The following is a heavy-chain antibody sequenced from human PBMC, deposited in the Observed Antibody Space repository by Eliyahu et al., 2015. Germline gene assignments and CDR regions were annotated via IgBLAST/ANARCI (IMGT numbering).Heavy chain of an antibody. CDR2: ISGGGGT. Sequence: VQLLESGGALVQPGGSLSLSCAASGXTFSXYAMSWVRQAPGKGLEWVSGISGGGGTYFADSVKGRFTISRDDSKNTLWLQMNSLRAEDTAVYYCAKFLRRAAVDTGDAFDIWGQGTMVTVSS. D-gene: IGHD6-13*01. CDR1: GXTFSXYA. CDR3: AKFLRRAAVDTGDAFDI. J-gene: IGHJ3*02. V-gene: IGHV3-23*01.